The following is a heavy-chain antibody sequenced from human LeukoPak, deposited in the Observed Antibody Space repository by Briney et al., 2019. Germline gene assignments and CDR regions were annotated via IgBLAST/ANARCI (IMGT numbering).Heavy chain of an antibody. Sequence: GGSLRLSCAASGFTFSSYAMHWVRQAPGKGLEWVAVISYDGSNKYYADSVKGRFTISSDNSKNTLYLQMNSLRAEDTAVYYCARANWPKGSYYFDYWGQGTLVTVSS. J-gene: IGHJ4*02. CDR3: ARANWPKGSYYFDY. D-gene: IGHD3-16*02. V-gene: IGHV3-30-3*01. CDR2: ISYDGSNK. CDR1: GFTFSSYA.